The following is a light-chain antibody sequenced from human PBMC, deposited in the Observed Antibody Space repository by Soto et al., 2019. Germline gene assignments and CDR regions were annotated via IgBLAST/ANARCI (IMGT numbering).Light chain of an antibody. J-gene: IGLJ1*01. V-gene: IGLV1-44*01. CDR3: AAWDDSLNGHV. CDR2: SNN. Sequence: QSVLTQPPSASGTPGQRVTISCSGSSSNIGSNAVNWYQHLPGAAPKLLIHSNNQRPSGVPARFSGSKSGTSASLAISELQAEDEADYYCAAWDDSLNGHVLGTGTKLTVL. CDR1: SSNIGSNA.